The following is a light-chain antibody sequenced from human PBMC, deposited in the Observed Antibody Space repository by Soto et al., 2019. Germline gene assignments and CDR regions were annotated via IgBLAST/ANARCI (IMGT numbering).Light chain of an antibody. V-gene: IGKV1-5*01. J-gene: IGKJ2*01. CDR1: QTIDNL. CDR3: QHYDSIPYT. CDR2: DAS. Sequence: DIQMTQSPPTLSAPVGDRVTITCRASQTIDNLLAWYQQKPGKAPKLLIYDASSLQSGVPSRFGGSGSGTEFTLTISSLQPDDFATYYCQHYDSIPYTFGQGTKLEI.